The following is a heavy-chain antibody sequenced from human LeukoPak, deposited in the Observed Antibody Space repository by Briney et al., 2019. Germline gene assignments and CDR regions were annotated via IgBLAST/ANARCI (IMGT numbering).Heavy chain of an antibody. Sequence: SETLSLTCTVSGGSISSYYWSWIRQPAGKGLEWIGRIYTSGSTNYNPSLKSRVTISVDTSKKQFSLNLSSVTAADTAVYYCARAPYFDWLLYPSPFFDYWGQGALVTVPS. D-gene: IGHD3-9*01. J-gene: IGHJ4*02. CDR3: ARAPYFDWLLYPSPFFDY. CDR1: GGSISSYY. V-gene: IGHV4-4*07. CDR2: IYTSGST.